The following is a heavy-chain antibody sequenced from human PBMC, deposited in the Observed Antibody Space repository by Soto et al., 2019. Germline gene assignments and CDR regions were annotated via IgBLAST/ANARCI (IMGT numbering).Heavy chain of an antibody. CDR2: IHYSGRT. V-gene: IGHV4-30-4*01. CDR1: GGSISSGDHY. Sequence: SETLSLTCTVSGGSISSGDHYWSWIRQPPGKGLEWIGYIHYSGRTYHNPSLKSRVTISVDTSKNQFSLKLGSLTAADTAVHYCVRDQGAFYDSSDWSFHYWGQGILVTVSS. CDR3: VRDQGAFYDSSDWSFHY. D-gene: IGHD3-22*01. J-gene: IGHJ4*02.